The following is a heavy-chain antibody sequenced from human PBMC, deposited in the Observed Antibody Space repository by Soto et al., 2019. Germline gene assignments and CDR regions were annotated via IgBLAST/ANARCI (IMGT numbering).Heavy chain of an antibody. CDR1: GFTFSDYY. J-gene: IGHJ3*02. D-gene: IGHD1-1*01. Sequence: QVQLVESGGGLVKPGGSLRLSCAASGFTFSDYYMSWIRQAPGKGLEWVSYISSSGSTIYYADSVKGRFTISRDNAKNSLYLQVNSLRAEDTAVYYCAREGERENWNLVRGVFDIWGQGTMVTVSS. CDR3: AREGERENWNLVRGVFDI. V-gene: IGHV3-11*01. CDR2: ISSSGSTI.